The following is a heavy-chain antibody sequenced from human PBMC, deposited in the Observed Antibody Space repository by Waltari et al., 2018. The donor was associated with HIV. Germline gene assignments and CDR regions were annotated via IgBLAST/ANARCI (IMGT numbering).Heavy chain of an antibody. Sequence: QVQLQESGPGLVKPSQTLSLSCTVSGASISRGEYYWSWTRPHPGKGLEWIGYIYYSVYTQYSQPLPSRVTISVDTSKSHFSLNLSSVTAADTAVYYCARDKYGGHWFDPWGQGTLVTVSS. V-gene: IGHV4-31*03. CDR2: IYYSVYT. J-gene: IGHJ5*02. CDR1: GASISRGEYY. CDR3: ARDKYGGHWFDP. D-gene: IGHD4-17*01.